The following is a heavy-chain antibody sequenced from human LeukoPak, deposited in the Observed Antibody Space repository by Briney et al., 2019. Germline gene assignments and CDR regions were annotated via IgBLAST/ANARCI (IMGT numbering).Heavy chain of an antibody. J-gene: IGHJ4*02. CDR1: GFTVSSNY. Sequence: PGRSLRLSCAASGFTVSSNYMSWVRQAPGKGLEWVSVIYSGGSTYYADSVKGRFTISRDNSKNTLYLQMNSLRAEDTAVYYCARDINGYFTRGAYDYWGQGTLVTVSS. V-gene: IGHV3-66*01. CDR3: ARDINGYFTRGAYDY. D-gene: IGHD3-3*01. CDR2: IYSGGST.